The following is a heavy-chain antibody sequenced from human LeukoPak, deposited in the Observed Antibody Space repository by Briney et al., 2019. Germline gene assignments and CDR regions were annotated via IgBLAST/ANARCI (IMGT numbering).Heavy chain of an antibody. CDR3: ARRTYGSGSYYFDY. D-gene: IGHD3-10*01. J-gene: IGHJ4*02. Sequence: GEPLKISCKASGYSFTNYWIGWVRQMPGKGLEWMGIIYPGDSDTRYSPSFQGQVTISADKSISTAYLQWSSLKASDTAMYYCARRTYGSGSYYFDYWGQGTLVTVSS. CDR1: GYSFTNYW. CDR2: IYPGDSDT. V-gene: IGHV5-51*03.